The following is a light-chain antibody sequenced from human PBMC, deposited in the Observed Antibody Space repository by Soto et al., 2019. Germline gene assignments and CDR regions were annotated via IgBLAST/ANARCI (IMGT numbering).Light chain of an antibody. J-gene: IGKJ4*01. V-gene: IGKV3-15*01. Sequence: EIVMTQSPATLSVSPGERATLSCRASQSVSSNLAWYQQKPGQTPKLLIYVASTRATGIPARFSGSGSGTEFTLTIRRLPSEDFAVYYCQQYNVGPLTFGGGTKVEFK. CDR2: VAS. CDR3: QQYNVGPLT. CDR1: QSVSSN.